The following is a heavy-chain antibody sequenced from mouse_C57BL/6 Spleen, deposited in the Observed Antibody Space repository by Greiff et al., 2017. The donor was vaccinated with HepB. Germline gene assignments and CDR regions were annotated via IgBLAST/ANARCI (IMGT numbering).Heavy chain of an antibody. V-gene: IGHV1-55*01. Sequence: VQLQQPGAELVKPGASVKMSCKASGYTFTSYWITWVKQRPGQGLEWIGDIYPGSGSTNYNEKFKSKATLTVDTSSSTAYMQLSSLTSEDSAVYYYALECGYDGYYFDYWGQGTTLTVSS. CDR2: IYPGSGST. D-gene: IGHD2-2*01. J-gene: IGHJ2*01. CDR1: GYTFTSYW. CDR3: ALECGYDGYYFDY.